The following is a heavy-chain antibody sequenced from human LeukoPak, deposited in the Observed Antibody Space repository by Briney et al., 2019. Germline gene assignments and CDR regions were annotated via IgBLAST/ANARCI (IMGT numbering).Heavy chain of an antibody. V-gene: IGHV3-20*04. CDR2: INRNGGST. D-gene: IGHD1-26*01. CDR1: GFTFDDYG. Sequence: PGGSLRLSCAASGFTFDDYGMSWVRQSPGKGLEWVSGINRNGGSTGYADSVKGRFTISRDDAKNSLYLQMNSLRTDDTALYYCERDRGGSYLYFQHWGQGTLVTVSS. J-gene: IGHJ1*01. CDR3: ERDRGGSYLYFQH.